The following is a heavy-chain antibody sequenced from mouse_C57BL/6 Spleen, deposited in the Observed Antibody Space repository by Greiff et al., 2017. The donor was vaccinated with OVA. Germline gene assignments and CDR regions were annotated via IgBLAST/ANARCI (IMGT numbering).Heavy chain of an antibody. D-gene: IGHD3-3*01. CDR3: ARWEGSYFDY. J-gene: IGHJ2*01. CDR1: GYTFTDYY. Sequence: VQLQQSGPELVKPGASVKISCKASGYTFTDYYMNWVKQSHGKSLEWIGDINPNNGGTSYNQKFKGKATLTVDKSSSTAYMELRSLTSEDSAVYYCARWEGSYFDYWGQGTTLTVSS. CDR2: INPNNGGT. V-gene: IGHV1-26*01.